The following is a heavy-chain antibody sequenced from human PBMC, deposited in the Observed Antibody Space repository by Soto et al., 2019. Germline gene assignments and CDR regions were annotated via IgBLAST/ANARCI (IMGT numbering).Heavy chain of an antibody. CDR2: IYYSGST. Sequence: SETLSLTCTVSGGSISSYYWSWIRQPPGKGLEWIGSIYYSGSTYYNPSLKSRVTISVDTSKNQFSLKLSSVTAADTAVYYCANSYGDYVSYWGQGTLVTVSS. J-gene: IGHJ4*02. D-gene: IGHD4-17*01. CDR3: ANSYGDYVSY. CDR1: GGSISSYY. V-gene: IGHV4-59*05.